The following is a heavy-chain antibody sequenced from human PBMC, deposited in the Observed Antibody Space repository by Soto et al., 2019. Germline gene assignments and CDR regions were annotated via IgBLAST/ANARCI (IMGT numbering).Heavy chain of an antibody. Sequence: SETLSLTCSVSGGSINSSSYFWGWVRQPPGKGLEWIGSIYYSGSTYYNPSLRSRVTISVDTSKNQFSLKLSSVTATDTAVFYCARHYSSGSRNWFDPWGQGTLVTVSS. V-gene: IGHV4-39*01. CDR1: GGSINSSSYF. CDR3: ARHYSSGSRNWFDP. CDR2: IYYSGST. J-gene: IGHJ5*02. D-gene: IGHD6-19*01.